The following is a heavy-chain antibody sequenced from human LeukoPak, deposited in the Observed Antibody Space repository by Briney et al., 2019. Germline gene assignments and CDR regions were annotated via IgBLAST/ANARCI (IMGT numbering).Heavy chain of an antibody. V-gene: IGHV4-39*07. J-gene: IGHJ5*02. Sequence: PSETLSLTCTVSGGSISSSSYYWGWIRQPPGKGLEWIGSIYYSGSTYYNPSLKSRVTISVDTSKNQFSLKLSSVTAADTAVYYCARDIAVAGTGPSNWFDPWGQGTLVTVSS. CDR1: GGSISSSSYY. D-gene: IGHD6-19*01. CDR2: IYYSGST. CDR3: ARDIAVAGTGPSNWFDP.